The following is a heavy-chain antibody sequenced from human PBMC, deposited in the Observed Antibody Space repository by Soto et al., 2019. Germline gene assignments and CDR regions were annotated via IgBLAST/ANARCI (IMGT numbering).Heavy chain of an antibody. V-gene: IGHV3-30*18. Sequence: HPGGSLRLSCAASGLTFSSYGMHWVRQAPGKGLEWVAVISYDGGNKNYVDSVKGRFTISRDNSKNTVYLQMNSLRAEDTAVYYCAKDTYYHDSSGYYVFDYWGQGTLVTVSS. CDR3: AKDTYYHDSSGYYVFDY. CDR2: ISYDGGNK. D-gene: IGHD3-22*01. J-gene: IGHJ4*02. CDR1: GLTFSSYG.